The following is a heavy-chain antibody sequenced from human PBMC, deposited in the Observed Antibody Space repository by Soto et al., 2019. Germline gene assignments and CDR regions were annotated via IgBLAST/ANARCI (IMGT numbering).Heavy chain of an antibody. Sequence: AETLSLTCAVSGGSVSSGSHYWSWIRQPPGKGLEWIGHSSYSGSTKYNPSLKSPVTISVDTSKNQFSLKMSSVTAADTAIYYCAREAPGYSYGTLLGYGMDVWGQGTAVTVSS. D-gene: IGHD5-18*01. CDR1: GGSVSSGSHY. CDR3: AREAPGYSYGTLLGYGMDV. J-gene: IGHJ6*02. V-gene: IGHV4-61*01. CDR2: SSYSGST.